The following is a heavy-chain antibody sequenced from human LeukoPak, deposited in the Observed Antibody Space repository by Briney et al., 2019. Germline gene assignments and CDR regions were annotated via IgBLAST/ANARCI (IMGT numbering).Heavy chain of an antibody. Sequence: PGGSLRLSCAASGFTFDDYAIHWVRQAPGKGLEWVSGISWNSGSIGYADSVKGRFTISRDNAKNSLYLQMNSLRAEDTALYYCAKDFVYYGNTYGMDVWGQGTTVTVSS. CDR3: AKDFVYYGNTYGMDV. D-gene: IGHD3-22*01. J-gene: IGHJ6*02. V-gene: IGHV3-9*01. CDR1: GFTFDDYA. CDR2: ISWNSGSI.